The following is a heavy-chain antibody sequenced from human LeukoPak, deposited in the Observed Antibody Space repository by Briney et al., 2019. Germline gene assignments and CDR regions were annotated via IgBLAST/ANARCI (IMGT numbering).Heavy chain of an antibody. V-gene: IGHV3-23*01. CDR3: ARDARPAARFWY. D-gene: IGHD2-2*01. J-gene: IGHJ4*02. CDR2: ISGSGGST. CDR1: GFTFSSYS. Sequence: PGGSLRLSCAASGFTFSSYSMNWVRQAPGKGLEWVPAISGSGGSTYYADSVKGRFTISRDNSKNSLYLQMNSLRAEDTAVYYCARDARPAARFWYWGQGTLVTVSS.